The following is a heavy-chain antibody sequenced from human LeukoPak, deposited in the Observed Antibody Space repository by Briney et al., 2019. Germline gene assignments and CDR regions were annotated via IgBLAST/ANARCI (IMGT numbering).Heavy chain of an antibody. V-gene: IGHV3-33*01. Sequence: PGGSLRLSCEASGFTFSTYGMHWVRQAPGKGLEWVAVIWYDGSNKNYADSVKGRFTISRDNSKNTLYLQMNSLRAEDTAVYYCARDLEEGGPLDYWGQGTLVTVSS. CDR2: IWYDGSNK. J-gene: IGHJ4*02. D-gene: IGHD2-15*01. CDR3: ARDLEEGGPLDY. CDR1: GFTFSTYG.